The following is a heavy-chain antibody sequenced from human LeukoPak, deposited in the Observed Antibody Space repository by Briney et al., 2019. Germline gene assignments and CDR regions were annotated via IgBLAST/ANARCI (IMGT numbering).Heavy chain of an antibody. CDR1: GFTFSSYG. Sequence: GGSLRLSCAASGFTFSSYGMHWVRQAPGKGLEWVAFIRYDGSNKYYADSVKGRFTISRGNSKNTLYLQMNSLRAEDTAVYYCARIPIMITFGGVGIDYWGQGTLVTVSS. D-gene: IGHD3-16*01. CDR3: ARIPIMITFGGVGIDY. CDR2: IRYDGSNK. J-gene: IGHJ4*02. V-gene: IGHV3-30*02.